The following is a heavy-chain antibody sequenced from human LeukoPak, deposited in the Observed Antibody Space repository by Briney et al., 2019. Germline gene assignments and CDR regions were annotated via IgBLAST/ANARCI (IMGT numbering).Heavy chain of an antibody. CDR2: VSHIGGT. J-gene: IGHJ3*02. V-gene: IGHV4-34*01. CDR1: GGSFIGYY. D-gene: IGHD3-16*01. CDR3: GRPGGGGAFDI. Sequence: SETLSLTCTVHGGSFIGYYWSWVRQPPGKGLEWIGEVSHIGGTNDNPSFKSRVTISLDMSTNQFSLQLRSVTAADTAVYYCGRPGGGGAFDIWGQGTMVTVSS.